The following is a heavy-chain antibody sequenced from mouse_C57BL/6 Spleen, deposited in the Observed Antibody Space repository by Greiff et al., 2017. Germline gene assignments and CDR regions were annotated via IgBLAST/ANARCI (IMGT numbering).Heavy chain of an antibody. V-gene: IGHV1-69*01. Sequence: QVQLQQPGAELVMPGASVKLSCKASGYTFTSYWMHWVKQRPGQGLEWIGEIDPSDSYTNYNQKFKGKSTLTVDKSSSTAYMQLNSLTSEDSAVYYCAREGAMDYWGQGNSVTVSS. CDR1: GYTFTSYW. J-gene: IGHJ4*01. CDR3: AREGAMDY. CDR2: IDPSDSYT.